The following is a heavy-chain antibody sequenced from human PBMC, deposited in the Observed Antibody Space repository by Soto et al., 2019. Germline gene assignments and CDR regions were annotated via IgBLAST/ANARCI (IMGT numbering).Heavy chain of an antibody. Sequence: EVQLVESGGGLVKPGGSLRLSCVTSGFTFSRNTMNWVRQAPGKGPEWVASITSSGSYVYYADSVKGRFSASRDNAKNSLSLQMDSLRPDDTAIYFCVKDEGIEAMDVWGQGTTVTVSS. V-gene: IGHV3-21*01. CDR3: VKDEGIEAMDV. J-gene: IGHJ6*02. D-gene: IGHD3-3*02. CDR1: GFTFSRNT. CDR2: ITSSGSYV.